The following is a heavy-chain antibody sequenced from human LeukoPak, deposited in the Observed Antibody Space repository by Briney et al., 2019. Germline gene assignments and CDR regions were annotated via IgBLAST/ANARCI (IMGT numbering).Heavy chain of an antibody. J-gene: IGHJ4*02. CDR3: ASYAAAGRGYFDY. D-gene: IGHD6-13*01. CDR2: IYTSGST. CDR1: GGSISSYY. Sequence: PSETLSLTCTVSGGSISSYYWSWVRQPAGKGLEWIGRIYTSGSTNYNPSLKSRVTMSVDTSKNQFSLKLSSVPAADTAVYYCASYAAAGRGYFDYWGQGTLVTVSS. V-gene: IGHV4-4*07.